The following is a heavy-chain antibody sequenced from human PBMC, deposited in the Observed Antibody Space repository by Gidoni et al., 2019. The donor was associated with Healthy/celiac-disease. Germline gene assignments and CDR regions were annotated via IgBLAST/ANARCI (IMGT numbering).Heavy chain of an antibody. J-gene: IGHJ6*02. D-gene: IGHD7-27*01. CDR3: ARVPSTDPLGYYYYGMDV. CDR2: IYSGGST. V-gene: IGHV3-53*01. CDR1: GVTVSSNY. Sequence: EVQLVASGGGLIQPGGSLRLSCAASGVTVSSNYISWVRQAPGKGLEWVSVIYSGGSTYYADSVKGRFTISRDNSKNTLYLQMNSLRAEDTAVYYCARVPSTDPLGYYYYGMDVWGQGTTVTVSS.